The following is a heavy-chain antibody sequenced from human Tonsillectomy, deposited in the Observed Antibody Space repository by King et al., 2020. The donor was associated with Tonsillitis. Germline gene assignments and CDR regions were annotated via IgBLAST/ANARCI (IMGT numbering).Heavy chain of an antibody. CDR1: GFTFSGSA. J-gene: IGHJ6*04. V-gene: IGHV3-73*01. Sequence: VQLVESGGGLVQPGGSLKLSCAASGFTFSGSAMHWVRQASGKGLEWVGRIRSKANSYATAYAASVKGRFTISRDDSKNTAYPQMNSLKTEDTAVYYCTTERKITMHTTGVQSRRVYVWGKGTTVTVSS. CDR3: TTERKITMHTTGVQSRRVYV. D-gene: IGHD3-3*01. CDR2: IRSKANSYAT.